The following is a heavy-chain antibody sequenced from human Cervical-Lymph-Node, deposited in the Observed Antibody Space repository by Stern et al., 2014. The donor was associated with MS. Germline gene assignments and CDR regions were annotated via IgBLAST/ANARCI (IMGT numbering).Heavy chain of an antibody. D-gene: IGHD2-15*01. Sequence: QLQLQESGPGLVKPSGTLSLTCAVSGASISSSNWWSWVRQPPGKGLEGIGEVFYSGTTNYNPSLTSRVTISVDKSKNHFTLRLGSVTAADTAVYYCARDRLEYCRDGTCSIDAFDIWGQGTTVIVSS. CDR2: VFYSGTT. CDR1: GASISSSNW. V-gene: IGHV4-4*02. CDR3: ARDRLEYCRDGTCSIDAFDI. J-gene: IGHJ3*02.